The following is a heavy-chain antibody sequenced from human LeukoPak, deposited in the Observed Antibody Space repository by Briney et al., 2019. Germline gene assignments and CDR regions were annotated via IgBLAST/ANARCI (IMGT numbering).Heavy chain of an antibody. CDR1: GGSISSYY. V-gene: IGHV4-59*01. CDR3: ARGSVRYDFWSGYSPDAFDI. J-gene: IGHJ3*02. D-gene: IGHD3-3*01. Sequence: SETLSLTCTVSGGSISSYYWSWIRQPPGKGLKWIGYIYYSGSTNYNPSLKSRVTISVDTSKNQFSLKLSSVTAADTAVYYCARGSVRYDFWSGYSPDAFDIWGQGTMVTVSS. CDR2: IYYSGST.